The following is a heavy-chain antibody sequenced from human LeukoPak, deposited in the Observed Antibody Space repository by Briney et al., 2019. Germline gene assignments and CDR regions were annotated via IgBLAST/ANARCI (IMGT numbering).Heavy chain of an antibody. CDR1: GFTFSSYA. CDR2: ISYDGSNK. CDR3: AKDWLGIPAYFDY. J-gene: IGHJ4*02. Sequence: PGGSLRLSCAASGFTFSSYAMHWVRQAPGKGLEWVAVISYDGSNKYYADSVKGRFTISRDNSKNTLYLQMNSLRAEDTAVYYCAKDWLGIPAYFDYWGQGTLVTVSS. D-gene: IGHD1-26*01. V-gene: IGHV3-30-3*01.